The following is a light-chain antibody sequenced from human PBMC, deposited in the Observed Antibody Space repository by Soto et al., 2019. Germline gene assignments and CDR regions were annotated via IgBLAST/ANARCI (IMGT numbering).Light chain of an antibody. CDR2: GAS. Sequence: EIVLTQSPGTLSLSPGERATLSCRASQSVSSSYLAWYQQKPGQAPRRLIYGASSRATGIPDRFSGSGSGTDFTLTISRLEPEDFAVYYCRQYGSSPYTFGQGPKLEIK. CDR1: QSVSSSY. CDR3: RQYGSSPYT. V-gene: IGKV3-20*01. J-gene: IGKJ2*01.